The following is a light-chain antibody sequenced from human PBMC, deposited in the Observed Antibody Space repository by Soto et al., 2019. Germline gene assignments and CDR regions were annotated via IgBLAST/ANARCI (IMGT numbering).Light chain of an antibody. CDR2: GNS. CDR1: SSNIGAGYD. V-gene: IGLV1-40*01. Sequence: QSVLTQPPSVSGAPGQRVTISCTGSSSNIGAGYDVHWYQQLPGTAPKLLIYGNSNRPSGVPDRFSGSKSGTSASLAITGLQAEDVADYCCQSYDSSLSGFNVFGTGTKVTVL. CDR3: QSYDSSLSGFNV. J-gene: IGLJ1*01.